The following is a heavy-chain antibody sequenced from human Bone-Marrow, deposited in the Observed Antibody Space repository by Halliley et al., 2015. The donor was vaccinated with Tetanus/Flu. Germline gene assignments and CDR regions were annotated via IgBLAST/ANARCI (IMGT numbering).Heavy chain of an antibody. D-gene: IGHD2-15*01. CDR2: INYRSTNI. CDR3: ARRYGESHLYGMDV. Sequence: SFINYRSTNIYYADSVKGRFTISRDNSKNSVYLQMTSLSAGGTAVYYCARRYGESHLYGMDVWGQGTTVIVSS. J-gene: IGHJ6*02. V-gene: IGHV3-21*01.